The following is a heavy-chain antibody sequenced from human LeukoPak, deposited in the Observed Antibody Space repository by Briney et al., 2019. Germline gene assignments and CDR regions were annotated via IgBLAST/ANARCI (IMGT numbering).Heavy chain of an antibody. CDR2: IKQDGSEK. Sequence: GGSLRLSCAASGFTFSSYWMSWVRQAPGKGLEWVANIKQDGSEKYYVDSVKGRLTISRDNAKNSLYLQMNRLRAEDTAVYYCARDKIAARPRYYYMDVWGKGTTVTVSS. CDR1: GFTFSSYW. J-gene: IGHJ6*03. V-gene: IGHV3-7*01. CDR3: ARDKIAARPRYYYMDV. D-gene: IGHD6-6*01.